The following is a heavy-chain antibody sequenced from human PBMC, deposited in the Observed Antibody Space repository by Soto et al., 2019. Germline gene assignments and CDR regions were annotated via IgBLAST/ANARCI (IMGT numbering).Heavy chain of an antibody. V-gene: IGHV4-34*01. CDR1: GGSFSGYY. CDR3: ARRGPGGSGSYYNFAY. Sequence: QVQLQQWGAGLLKPSETLSLTCAVYGGSFSGYYWSWIRQPPGKGLEWIGEINHSGSTNYTPSLKSRVTISVDTPKTQFSLKLSSVTAADTAVYYCARRGPGGSGSYYNFAYWGQGTLVTVSS. J-gene: IGHJ4*02. CDR2: INHSGST. D-gene: IGHD3-10*01.